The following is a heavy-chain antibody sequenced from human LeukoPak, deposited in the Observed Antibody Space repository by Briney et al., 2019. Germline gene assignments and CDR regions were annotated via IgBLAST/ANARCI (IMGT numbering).Heavy chain of an antibody. CDR3: ARGGSSGYYHRPFDY. CDR1: DGSITTYY. D-gene: IGHD3-22*01. V-gene: IGHV4-4*07. J-gene: IGHJ4*02. CDR2: IYTSGST. Sequence: SETLSLTCTVSDGSITTYYWSWIRQPAGKGLEWIGRIYTSGSTNYNPSLKSRVTMSVDTSKNQFSLKLSSVTAADTAVYYCARGGSSGYYHRPFDYWGQGTLVTVSS.